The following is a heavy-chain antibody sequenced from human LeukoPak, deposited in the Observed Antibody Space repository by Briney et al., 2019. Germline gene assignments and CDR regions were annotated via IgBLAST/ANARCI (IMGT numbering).Heavy chain of an antibody. Sequence: ASETLSLTCTVSGGSISSYYWSWIRQPPGKVLEWIGYIYYSGSTNYNPSLKSRVTISVDTSKNQFSLKLSSVTAADTAVYYCARANSGYYHEEVHAFDIWGQGTMVTVSS. J-gene: IGHJ3*02. D-gene: IGHD3-22*01. V-gene: IGHV4-59*01. CDR1: GGSISSYY. CDR2: IYYSGST. CDR3: ARANSGYYHEEVHAFDI.